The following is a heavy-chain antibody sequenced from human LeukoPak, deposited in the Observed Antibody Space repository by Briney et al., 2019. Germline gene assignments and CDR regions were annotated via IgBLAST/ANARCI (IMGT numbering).Heavy chain of an antibody. Sequence: PGGSLRLSCAASGFTFSSYWMHWVRQAPGKGLVWVSRIHSDGSSTSYADSVKGRFTISRDNARNTLYLQMNSLRAEDTAVYYCAKVGLSSSWYYAFDIWGQGTMVTVSS. J-gene: IGHJ3*02. CDR2: IHSDGSST. V-gene: IGHV3-74*01. D-gene: IGHD6-13*01. CDR1: GFTFSSYW. CDR3: AKVGLSSSWYYAFDI.